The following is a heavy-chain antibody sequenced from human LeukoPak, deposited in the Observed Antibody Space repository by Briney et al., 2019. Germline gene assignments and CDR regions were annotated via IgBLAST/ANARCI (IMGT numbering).Heavy chain of an antibody. CDR1: GGSISGYY. Sequence: ETXSLTCTVSGGSISGYYWSWLRQPPGKXLEWIGYIYYSGSTNYNPSLTSRVTISIDTSKNQFSLRLTSVTAADTAVYYCAREPIVGTTHPSWGQGTLVTVSS. CDR2: IYYSGST. J-gene: IGHJ4*02. D-gene: IGHD1-26*01. V-gene: IGHV4-59*01. CDR3: AREPIVGTTHPS.